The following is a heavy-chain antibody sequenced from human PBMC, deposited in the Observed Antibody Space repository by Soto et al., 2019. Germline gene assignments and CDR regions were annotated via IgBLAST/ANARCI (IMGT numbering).Heavy chain of an antibody. CDR3: ARFYDQYGDYSLYYFDY. CDR2: VYYSGSA. J-gene: IGHJ4*02. V-gene: IGHV4-59*01. Sequence: SETLSLTCSVSGGSMIGYYWTWIRQAPGKGLEWIGYVYYSGSANYNPSLKSRVTISVDTSKNQFSLKLSSVTAADTAVYYCARFYDQYGDYSLYYFDYWGQGTLVTVSS. D-gene: IGHD4-17*01. CDR1: GGSMIGYY.